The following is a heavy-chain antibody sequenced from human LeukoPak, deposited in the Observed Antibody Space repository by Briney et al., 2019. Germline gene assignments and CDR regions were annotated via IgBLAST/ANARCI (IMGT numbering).Heavy chain of an antibody. CDR2: IKQDGSEK. Sequence: GGSLRLSCAASGFTFSSYWMSWVRQAPGKGLEWVAIIKQDGSEKYYVDSVKGRFTISRDNAKNSLYLQMDSLRAEDTAVYYCARGPNSDRFDPWGQGTLVTVSS. CDR1: GFTFSSYW. CDR3: ARGPNSDRFDP. J-gene: IGHJ5*02. D-gene: IGHD1-1*01. V-gene: IGHV3-7*01.